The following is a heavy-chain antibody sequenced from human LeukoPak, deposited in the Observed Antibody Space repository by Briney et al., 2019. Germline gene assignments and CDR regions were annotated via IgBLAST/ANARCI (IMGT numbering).Heavy chain of an antibody. Sequence: AGGSLRLSCVASGLTFSDYAMHWVRQAPGKGLEWLTFLSFDSSEKSFADSVKGRFTVSRDNSQNALYLYMTNLRPEDSAVYFCVLGIHYYVISGDYFQDWGQGSLVTVAS. CDR3: VLGIHYYVISGDYFQD. V-gene: IGHV3-30*04. CDR1: GLTFSDYA. D-gene: IGHD3-22*01. CDR2: LSFDSSEK. J-gene: IGHJ1*01.